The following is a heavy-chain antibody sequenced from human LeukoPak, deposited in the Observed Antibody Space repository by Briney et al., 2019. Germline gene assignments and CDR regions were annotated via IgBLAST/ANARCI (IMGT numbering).Heavy chain of an antibody. CDR3: AKDTMVVVGATPGFDY. J-gene: IGHJ4*02. CDR2: ISSSSSYI. Sequence: GGSLRLSCAASGFTFSSYSMNWVRQAPGKGLEWVSSISSSSSYIYYADSVKGRFTISRDNSKNTLYLQMNSLRAEDTAVYYCAKDTMVVVGATPGFDYWGQGTLVTVSS. CDR1: GFTFSSYS. V-gene: IGHV3-21*04. D-gene: IGHD1-26*01.